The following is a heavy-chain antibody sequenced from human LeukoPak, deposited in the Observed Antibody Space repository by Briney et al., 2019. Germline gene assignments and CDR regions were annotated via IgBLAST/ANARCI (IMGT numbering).Heavy chain of an antibody. CDR1: GFSFSDYY. CDR2: SRSKGHRYST. D-gene: IGHD2-8*02. Sequence: GGSLRLSCAASGFSFSDYYMDWVRQVPGKGLEWIGRSRSKGHRYSTEYAASVRGRFTVSRDESKNSPFLQMTSLKSEDTAVYYCARGAYCSGGVCPAPFDYWGQGSLVTVSS. J-gene: IGHJ4*02. V-gene: IGHV3-72*01. CDR3: ARGAYCSGGVCPAPFDY.